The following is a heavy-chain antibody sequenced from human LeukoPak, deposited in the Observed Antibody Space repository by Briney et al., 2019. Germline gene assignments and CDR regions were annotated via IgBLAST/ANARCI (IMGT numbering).Heavy chain of an antibody. D-gene: IGHD3-22*01. V-gene: IGHV3-9*01. CDR1: GFTFDDYA. CDR3: AKDLSSAITSALVLDV. Sequence: GGSLRLSCAASGFTFDDYAMHWVRQAPGRGLEWVSGITWNRDNIGYGDSVKGRFTISRDNVKNVLYLQMTSLRPEDTALYYCAKDLSSAITSALVLDVWGQGTTVIVSS. CDR2: ITWNRDNI. J-gene: IGHJ6*02.